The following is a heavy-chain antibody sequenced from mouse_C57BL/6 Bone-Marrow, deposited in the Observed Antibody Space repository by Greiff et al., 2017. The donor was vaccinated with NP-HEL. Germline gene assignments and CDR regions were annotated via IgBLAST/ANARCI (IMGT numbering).Heavy chain of an antibody. J-gene: IGHJ1*03. V-gene: IGHV1-26*01. CDR2: INPNNGGT. Sequence: VQLQQSGPELVKPGASVKISCKASGYTFTDYYMNWVKQSHGKSLEWIGDINPNNGGTSYNQKFKGKATLTVDKSSSTAYMELRSLTSEDSAVYYCARSKPNYYGEEFDVWGTGTTVTVSS. CDR1: GYTFTDYY. CDR3: ARSKPNYYGEEFDV. D-gene: IGHD1-1*01.